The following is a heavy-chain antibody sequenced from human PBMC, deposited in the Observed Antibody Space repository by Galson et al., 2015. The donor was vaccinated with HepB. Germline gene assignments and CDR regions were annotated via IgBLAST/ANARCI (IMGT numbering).Heavy chain of an antibody. D-gene: IGHD2-21*01. V-gene: IGHV3-66*01. Sequence: SLRLSCAASGFSVSSNYMNWVRQAPGKGLEWVSVIYSGGGTYYADSVKGRFIISRDNSKNTLYLQMNSLRVEDTAVYYCARDAAYNWFDPWVQGTLVTVSS. CDR1: GFSVSSNY. CDR3: ARDAAYNWFDP. CDR2: IYSGGGT. J-gene: IGHJ5*02.